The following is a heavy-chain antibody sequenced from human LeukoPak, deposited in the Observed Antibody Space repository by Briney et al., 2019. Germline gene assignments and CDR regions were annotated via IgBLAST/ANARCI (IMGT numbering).Heavy chain of an antibody. CDR3: AKGGRSGPNWFDP. CDR2: ISGSGGST. V-gene: IGHV3-23*01. CDR1: GFTFSSYW. J-gene: IGHJ5*02. Sequence: GGSLRLSCAASGFTFSSYWMSWVRQAPGKGLEWVSAISGSGGSTYYADSVKGRFTISRDNSKNTLYLLMNSLRAEDTAVYYCAKGGRSGPNWFDPWGQGTLVTVSS. D-gene: IGHD6-25*01.